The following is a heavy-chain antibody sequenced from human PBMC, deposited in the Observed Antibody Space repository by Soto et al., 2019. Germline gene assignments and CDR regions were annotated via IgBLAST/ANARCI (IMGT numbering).Heavy chain of an antibody. Sequence: SVKVSCKASGGTFSSYAISWVRQAPGQGLEWMGGIIPIFGTANYAQKFQGRVTITADESTSTAYMELSSLRSEDTAVYYCARESPGGIRFSEWLTNYYYYYGMDVWGQGTTVTVSS. V-gene: IGHV1-69*13. CDR1: GGTFSSYA. CDR2: IIPIFGTA. D-gene: IGHD3-3*01. CDR3: ARESPGGIRFSEWLTNYYYYYGMDV. J-gene: IGHJ6*02.